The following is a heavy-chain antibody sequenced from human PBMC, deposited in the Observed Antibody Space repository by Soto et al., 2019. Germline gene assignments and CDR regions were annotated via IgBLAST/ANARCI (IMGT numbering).Heavy chain of an antibody. V-gene: IGHV1-69*13. CDR3: ARAGGGWRLDNWFKA. J-gene: IGHJ5*02. CDR2: IIPIFGTA. D-gene: IGHD3-16*01. Sequence: SVKISSKASGGTFSSYAISWVRQAPGQGLEWMVGIIPIFGTANYAQKFQVRVTIIAHESTSTAYMELSRLRSEDTTVYSCARAGGGWRLDNWFKAWGEGALVSVS. CDR1: GGTFSSYA.